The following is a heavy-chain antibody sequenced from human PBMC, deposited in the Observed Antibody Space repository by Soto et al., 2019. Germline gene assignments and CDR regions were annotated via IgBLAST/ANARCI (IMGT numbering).Heavy chain of an antibody. D-gene: IGHD6-13*01. V-gene: IGHV3-23*01. CDR1: GFTFSSYA. Sequence: PGGSLRLSCAASGFTFSSYAMSWVRQAPGKGLEWVSAISGSGGSTYYVDSVKGRFTISRDNSKNTLYLQMNSLRAEDTAVYYCATQAAAGEAPGAFDIWGQGTMVTVSS. CDR3: ATQAAAGEAPGAFDI. CDR2: ISGSGGST. J-gene: IGHJ3*02.